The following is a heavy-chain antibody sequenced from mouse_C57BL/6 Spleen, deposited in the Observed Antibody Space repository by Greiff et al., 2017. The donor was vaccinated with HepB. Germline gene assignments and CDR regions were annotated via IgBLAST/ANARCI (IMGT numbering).Heavy chain of an antibody. CDR2: ISGGGGNT. CDR1: GFTFSSYT. J-gene: IGHJ3*01. V-gene: IGHV5-9*01. CDR3: ARQDTTELGAWFAY. Sequence: EVKLMESGGGLVKPGGSLKLSCAASGFTFSSYTMSWVRQTPEKRLEWVATISGGGGNTYYPDSVKGRFTISRDNAKNTLYLQMSSLRSEDTALYYCARQDTTELGAWFAYWGQGTLVTVSA. D-gene: IGHD1-1*01.